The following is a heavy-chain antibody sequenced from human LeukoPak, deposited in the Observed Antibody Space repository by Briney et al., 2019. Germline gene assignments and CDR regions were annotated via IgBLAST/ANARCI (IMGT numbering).Heavy chain of an antibody. CDR3: ARGSYDSSSLYYYYYGMDV. D-gene: IGHD6-6*01. V-gene: IGHV4-59*01. Sequence: PSETLSLTCTVSGGSISSYYWSWIRQPPGKGLEWIGYIYYSGSTNYNPSLKSRVTISVDTSKNQFSLKLSSVTAADTAAYYCARGSYDSSSLYYYYYGMDVWGQGTTVTVSS. CDR1: GGSISSYY. J-gene: IGHJ6*02. CDR2: IYYSGST.